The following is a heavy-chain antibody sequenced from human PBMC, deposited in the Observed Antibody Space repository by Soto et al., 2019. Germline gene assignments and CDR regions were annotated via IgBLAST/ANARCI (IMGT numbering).Heavy chain of an antibody. D-gene: IGHD2-8*01. V-gene: IGHV3-23*01. Sequence: EVQLLESGGGLVQPGGSLRLSCAASGFTFSTYAMSWVRQAPGKGLEWVSTIPTSGGNTYNPDSVQGRFTISRDNSKNTLYLQMNSLRAEDTAVYYCAGRYCTNGVCYTNYYYYIDVWGKGTTVTVSS. CDR2: IPTSGGNT. CDR1: GFTFSTYA. J-gene: IGHJ6*03. CDR3: AGRYCTNGVCYTNYYYYIDV.